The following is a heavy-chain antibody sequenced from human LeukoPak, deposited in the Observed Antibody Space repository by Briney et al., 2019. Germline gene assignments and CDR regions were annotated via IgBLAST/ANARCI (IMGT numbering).Heavy chain of an antibody. D-gene: IGHD6-13*01. CDR1: GFTFSSYW. CDR2: INSDGSST. V-gene: IGHV3-74*01. J-gene: IGHJ5*02. CDR3: ARDLFSSSWSATNRFDP. Sequence: GSLRLSCAASGFTFSSYWMHWVRQAPGKGLVWVSRINSDGSSTSYADSVKGRFTISRDNAKNTLYLQMNSLRAEDTAVYYCARDLFSSSWSATNRFDPWGQGTLVTVSS.